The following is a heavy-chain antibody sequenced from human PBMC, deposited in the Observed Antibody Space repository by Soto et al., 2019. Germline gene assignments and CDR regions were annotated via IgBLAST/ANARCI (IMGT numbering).Heavy chain of an antibody. Sequence: QVQLVESGGGVVQPGRSLRLSCAASGFTFSSYGMHWVRQAPGKGLEWVAVIWYDGSNKYYADSVKGRFTISRDNSKNTLYLQMNSRRAEDTAVYYCARDVSSSLGYWGQGTLVTVSS. CDR3: ARDVSSSLGY. D-gene: IGHD6-6*01. V-gene: IGHV3-33*01. CDR2: IWYDGSNK. J-gene: IGHJ4*02. CDR1: GFTFSSYG.